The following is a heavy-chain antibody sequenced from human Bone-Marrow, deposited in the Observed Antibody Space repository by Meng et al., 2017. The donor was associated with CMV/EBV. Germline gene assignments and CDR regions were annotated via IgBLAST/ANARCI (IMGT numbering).Heavy chain of an antibody. D-gene: IGHD3-3*01. V-gene: IGHV3-33*06. Sequence: GESLKISCAASGFTFSSYGMHWVRQAPGKGLEWVAVIWYDGSNKYYADSVKGRFTISRDNSKNTLYLQMNSLRAEDTAVYYCAKDRGDFWSGYYFMSYGMDVWGQGTTVTVYS. J-gene: IGHJ6*02. CDR1: GFTFSSYG. CDR3: AKDRGDFWSGYYFMSYGMDV. CDR2: IWYDGSNK.